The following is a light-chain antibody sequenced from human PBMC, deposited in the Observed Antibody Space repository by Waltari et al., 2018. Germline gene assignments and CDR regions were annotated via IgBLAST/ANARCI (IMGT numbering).Light chain of an antibody. CDR3: HQRSNWPRT. J-gene: IGKJ2*01. CDR2: DAS. V-gene: IGKV3-11*01. CDR1: QSVSSY. Sequence: EIVLTQSPATLSLSPGERATLSCRASQSVSSYLAWYQQKPGRTPRLLIYDASNRATGIPARFSGSGSGTDFTLTISSLEPEDFAVYYCHQRSNWPRTFGQGTKLEI.